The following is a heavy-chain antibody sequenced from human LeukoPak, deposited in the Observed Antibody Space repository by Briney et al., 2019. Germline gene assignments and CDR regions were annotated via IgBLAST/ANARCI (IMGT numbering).Heavy chain of an antibody. V-gene: IGHV1-2*02. CDR2: INPNSGGT. Sequence: ASVKVSCKASGYTFTGYYMHWVRQAPGQGLEWMGWINPNSGGTNYAQKFQGRVTMTRDTSISTAYMELSRLRSDDTAVYYCARGPGEQQLANNWSDPWGQGTLVTVSS. J-gene: IGHJ5*02. D-gene: IGHD6-13*01. CDR3: ARGPGEQQLANNWSDP. CDR1: GYTFTGYY.